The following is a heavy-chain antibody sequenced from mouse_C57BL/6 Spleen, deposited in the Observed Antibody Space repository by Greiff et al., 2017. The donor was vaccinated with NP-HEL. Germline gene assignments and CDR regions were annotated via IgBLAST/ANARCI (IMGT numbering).Heavy chain of an antibody. CDR2: INYDGSST. CDR3: ARDPYYGSSPWYFDV. V-gene: IGHV5-16*01. J-gene: IGHJ1*03. Sequence: EVMLVESEGGLVQPGSSMKLSCTASGFTFSDYYMAWVRQVPEKGLEWVANINYDGSSTYYLDSLKSRFIISRDNAKNILYLQMSSLKSEDTATYYCARDPYYGSSPWYFDVWGTGTTVTVSS. D-gene: IGHD1-1*01. CDR1: GFTFSDYY.